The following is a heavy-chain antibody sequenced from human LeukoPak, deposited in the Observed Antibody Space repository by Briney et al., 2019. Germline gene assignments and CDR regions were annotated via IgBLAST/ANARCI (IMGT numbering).Heavy chain of an antibody. CDR1: GGSISSSSYY. CDR3: ARGRISNWFDP. V-gene: IGHV4-39*07. J-gene: IGHJ5*02. CDR2: IYYSGST. Sequence: PSETLSLTCTVSGGSISSSSYYWGWIRQPPGKGLEWIGSIYYSGSTYYNPSLKSRVTISVDTSKNQFSLKLSSVTAADTAVYYCARGRISNWFDPWGQGTLVTVSS.